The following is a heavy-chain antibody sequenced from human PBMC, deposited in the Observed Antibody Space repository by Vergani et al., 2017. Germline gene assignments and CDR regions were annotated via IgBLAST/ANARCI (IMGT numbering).Heavy chain of an antibody. CDR1: GFTFSRYW. Sequence: EVQLVESGGGLVQPGGSLRLSCAASGFTFSRYWMHWVRQAPGKGLVWVSRISSDGSSTSCADSVKGRFTISRDNSKNTLYLQMNSLRAEDTAVYYCAKVQQWLNPGYGPWGQGTLVTVSS. J-gene: IGHJ5*02. CDR3: AKVQQWLNPGYGP. CDR2: ISSDGSST. V-gene: IGHV3-74*01. D-gene: IGHD6-19*01.